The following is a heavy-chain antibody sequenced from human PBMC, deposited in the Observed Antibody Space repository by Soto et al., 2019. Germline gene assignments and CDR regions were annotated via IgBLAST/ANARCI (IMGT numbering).Heavy chain of an antibody. CDR2: ICGSGVNT. V-gene: IGHV3-23*01. J-gene: IGHJ5*02. Sequence: GGSLRLSCAASGFTFSNYGMTWVRQAPGKGLEWVSAICGSGVNTYYADSLKGRFTISRDNSKNTLFLQMNSLRVEDTAVYYCAKAKGQLVPLTWFDPWGQGTLVTVSS. CDR1: GFTFSNYG. CDR3: AKAKGQLVPLTWFDP. D-gene: IGHD6-6*01.